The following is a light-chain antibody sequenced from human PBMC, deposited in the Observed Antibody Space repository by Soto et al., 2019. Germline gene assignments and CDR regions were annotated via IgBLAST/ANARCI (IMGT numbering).Light chain of an antibody. Sequence: EIVLTQSPGTLSLSPGERATLSCRASQSVSSSYLAWYQQKPGQAPRLLIYGASSRATGIPDRFSGSGSGTDFTLTISRLEPEDFAVYYCQQNGRSPRVIYTFGQGTKLEIK. CDR1: QSVSSSY. J-gene: IGKJ2*01. CDR3: QQNGRSPRVIYT. CDR2: GAS. V-gene: IGKV3-20*01.